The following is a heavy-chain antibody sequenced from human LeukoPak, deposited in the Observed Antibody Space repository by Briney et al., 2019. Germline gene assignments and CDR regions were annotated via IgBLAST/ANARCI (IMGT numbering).Heavy chain of an antibody. CDR1: GFTFSSYA. Sequence: GGSLRLSCAASGFTFSSYAMSGVRQSPGKGREWVSAISGSGGSTYYADSVKGRFTISRDNSKNTLYLQMNSLRAEDTAVYYCAKDRGYSGYDPYFDYWGQGTLVTVSS. CDR2: ISGSGGST. D-gene: IGHD5-12*01. V-gene: IGHV3-23*01. J-gene: IGHJ4*02. CDR3: AKDRGYSGYDPYFDY.